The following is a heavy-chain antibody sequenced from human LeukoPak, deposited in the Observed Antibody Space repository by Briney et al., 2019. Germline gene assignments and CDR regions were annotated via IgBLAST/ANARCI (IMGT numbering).Heavy chain of an antibody. CDR1: GGTFTSYG. D-gene: IGHD3-3*01. V-gene: IGHV1-18*01. CDR2: ISAYNGNT. Sequence: GASVKVSCKASGGTFTSYGISWVRQAPGQGLEWMGWISAYNGNTNYAQKLQGRVTMTTDTSTSTAYMELRSLRSDDTAVYYCARDDRFLEWYMYYFDYWGQGTLVTVSS. CDR3: ARDDRFLEWYMYYFDY. J-gene: IGHJ4*02.